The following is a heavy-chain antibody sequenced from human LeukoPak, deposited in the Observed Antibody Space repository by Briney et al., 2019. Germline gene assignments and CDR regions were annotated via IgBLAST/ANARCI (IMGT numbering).Heavy chain of an antibody. CDR1: GGTFSSYA. Sequence: GASVKVSCKASGGTFSSYAISWVRQAPGQGLEWMGGIIPIFGTANYAQKFQGRVTITADESTSTAYMELSSLRSEDTAVYYCARASRLNYCDLQYYFDYWGQGTLVTVSS. CDR3: ARASRLNYCDLQYYFDY. D-gene: IGHD3-22*01. V-gene: IGHV1-69*13. CDR2: IIPIFGTA. J-gene: IGHJ4*02.